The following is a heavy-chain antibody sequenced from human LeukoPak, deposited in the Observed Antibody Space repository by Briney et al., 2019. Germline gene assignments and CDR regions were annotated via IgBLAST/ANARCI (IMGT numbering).Heavy chain of an antibody. V-gene: IGHV3-23*01. J-gene: IGHJ4*02. CDR1: GFTFNNYA. D-gene: IGHD4-17*01. Sequence: GGSLRLSCAASGFTFNNYAMSWVRQAPGKGLEWVSTISGSGDGPYYADSVKGRFTISRDNSKNTLYLQMNSLRAEDTAVYYCAKDLRLASAVTTVVDYWGQGTLVTVSS. CDR2: ISGSGDGP. CDR3: AKDLRLASAVTTVVDY.